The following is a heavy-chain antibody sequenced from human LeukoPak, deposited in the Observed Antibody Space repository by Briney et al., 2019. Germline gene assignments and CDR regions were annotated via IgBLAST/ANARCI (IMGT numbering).Heavy chain of an antibody. J-gene: IGHJ4*02. CDR3: AKEIRRGDSPPDS. V-gene: IGHV3-9*01. CDR1: GLYFLDHP. CDR2: IGNSRSK. Sequence: GGSLRLSCSPPGLYFLDHPIHWVRLAPGRGPEWVSGIGNSRSKGYADSVRGRFTISRDNAWNFVYLEMKSLRPEDTALYYCAKEIRRGDSPPDSWGQGTLVTVSS.